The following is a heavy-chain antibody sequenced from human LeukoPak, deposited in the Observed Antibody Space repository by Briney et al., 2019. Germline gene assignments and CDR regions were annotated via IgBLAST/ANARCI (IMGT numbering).Heavy chain of an antibody. Sequence: ASVKVSRTASGYTFTGYYLHWVRQAPAQGLEWMGWIYLNSGDTNYAQKIQGRVTMTRDTSISTAYMELSRLGADDTAVYCCARDLGGWGFNYDMDVWGKGTTVTVSS. V-gene: IGHV1-2*02. CDR1: GYTFTGYY. CDR3: ARDLGGWGFNYDMDV. CDR2: IYLNSGDT. J-gene: IGHJ6*03. D-gene: IGHD3-10*01.